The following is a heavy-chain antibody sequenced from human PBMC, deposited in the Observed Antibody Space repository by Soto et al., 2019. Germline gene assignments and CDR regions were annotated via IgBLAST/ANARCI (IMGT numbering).Heavy chain of an antibody. CDR2: ISGSGGST. CDR3: AKDLASGSVFGVVIIPYYYYGMDV. J-gene: IGHJ6*02. CDR1: GFTFSSYA. D-gene: IGHD3-3*01. V-gene: IGHV3-23*01. Sequence: HPGGSLRLSCAASGFTFSSYAMSWVRQAPGKGLEWVSAISGSGGSTYYADSVKGRFTISRDNSKNTLYLQMNSLRAEDTAVYYCAKDLASGSVFGVVIIPYYYYGMDVWGQGTTVTVSS.